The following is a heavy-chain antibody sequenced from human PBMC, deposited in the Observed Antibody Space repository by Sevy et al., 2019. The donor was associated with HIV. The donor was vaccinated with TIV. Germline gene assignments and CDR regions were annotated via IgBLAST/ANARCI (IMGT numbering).Heavy chain of an antibody. CDR3: ARAAYYCSTTSCYIDY. V-gene: IGHV3-21*01. Sequence: GGSLRLSCAASGFTFSTYTMNWVRQAPGKGLEWVSSISSSSSYIYYADSGKGSVTISRDNAKNSLYLQMNSLRVEDTAVYYCARAAYYCSTTSCYIDYWGQGTLVTVSS. CDR1: GFTFSTYT. J-gene: IGHJ4*02. CDR2: ISSSSSYI. D-gene: IGHD2-2*02.